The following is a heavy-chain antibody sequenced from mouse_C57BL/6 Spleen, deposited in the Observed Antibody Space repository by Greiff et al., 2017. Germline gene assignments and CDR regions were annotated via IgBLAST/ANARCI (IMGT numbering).Heavy chain of an antibody. J-gene: IGHJ3*01. D-gene: IGHD2-5*01. CDR1: GFSFNTYA. Sequence: EVQGVESGGGLVQPKGSLKLSCAASGFSFNTYAMNWVRQAPGTGLEWVARIRSKSNNYATYYADSVKDRFTISRDDSESMLYLQMNNLKTEDTAMYYCGRQKYSNSPWFAYWGQGTLVTVS. V-gene: IGHV10-1*01. CDR3: GRQKYSNSPWFAY. CDR2: IRSKSNNYAT.